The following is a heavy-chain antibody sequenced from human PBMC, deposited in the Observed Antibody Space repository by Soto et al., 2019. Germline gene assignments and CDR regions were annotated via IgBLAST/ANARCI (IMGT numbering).Heavy chain of an antibody. CDR1: GFTFRSYG. J-gene: IGHJ4*02. V-gene: IGHV3-23*01. CDR2: ISGSGDST. D-gene: IGHD2-15*01. Sequence: GGSLRLSCAASGFTFRSYGMSWVRQAPGKGLEWVSEISGSGDSTYYADSVKGRFTISRDNSKNTLYLQMNSLRAEDTAVYYCAKGDIVVVVAAPFDHWGQGTLVTVSS. CDR3: AKGDIVVVVAAPFDH.